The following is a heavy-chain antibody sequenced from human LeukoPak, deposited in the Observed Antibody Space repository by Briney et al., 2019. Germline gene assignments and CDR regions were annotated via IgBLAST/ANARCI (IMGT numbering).Heavy chain of an antibody. CDR3: AKNAGYSYGLYYFDY. CDR1: GFPFSNYA. J-gene: IGHJ4*02. D-gene: IGHD5-18*01. CDR2: LISSGAVT. V-gene: IGHV3-23*01. Sequence: GGSLRLSCAASGFPFSNYAMSWVRQAPGKGLEWVSSLISSGAVTYYADSVKGRFTISRDNSKNTVHLQMDSLRAEDSAVYYCAKNAGYSYGLYYFDYWGQGTLVTVFS.